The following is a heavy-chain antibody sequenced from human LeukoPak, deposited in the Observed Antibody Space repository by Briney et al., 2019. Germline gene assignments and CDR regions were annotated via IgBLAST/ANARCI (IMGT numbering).Heavy chain of an antibody. CDR3: AAGAGVGNCGNYFDP. CDR1: GSPISGYN. Sequence: ETLCLSCAGAGSPISGYNLNWLRQAPGKGLEWVSSITGGGTNINYIGSVQGRFTVSRDNARNSLYLQLNSLKCEDTAIYYCAAGAGVGNCGNYFDPWGQGTLVIVSS. J-gene: IGHJ5*02. CDR2: ITGGGTNI. D-gene: IGHD4-23*01. V-gene: IGHV3-21*04.